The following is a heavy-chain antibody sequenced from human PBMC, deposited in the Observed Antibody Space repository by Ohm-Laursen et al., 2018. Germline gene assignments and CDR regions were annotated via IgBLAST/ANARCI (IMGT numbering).Heavy chain of an antibody. CDR2: IYYSGST. D-gene: IGHD2-8*01. Sequence: GTLSLTCAVYGGSFSGYYWTWIRQPPGKGLEWIGYIYYSGSTNYNPSLKSRVTISVDTSKNQFSLKLSSVTAADTAVYYCARVLPQAQFSLDYWGQGTLVTVSS. CDR3: ARVLPQAQFSLDY. J-gene: IGHJ4*02. V-gene: IGHV4-59*08. CDR1: GGSFSGYY.